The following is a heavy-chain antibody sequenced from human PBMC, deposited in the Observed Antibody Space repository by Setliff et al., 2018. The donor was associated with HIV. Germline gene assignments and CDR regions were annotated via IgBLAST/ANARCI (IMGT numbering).Heavy chain of an antibody. Sequence: PGGSLRLSCEASGFTFKSYSINWVRQAPGQGLEWVPSISSSSSYIYYADSVKGRFTISRDNAKNSLFLQMNSLRAEDTAVYYCARDPTARGDAFDIWGQGTMVTVSS. CDR1: GFTFKSYS. V-gene: IGHV3-21*01. D-gene: IGHD4-17*01. J-gene: IGHJ3*02. CDR2: ISSSSSYI. CDR3: ARDPTARGDAFDI.